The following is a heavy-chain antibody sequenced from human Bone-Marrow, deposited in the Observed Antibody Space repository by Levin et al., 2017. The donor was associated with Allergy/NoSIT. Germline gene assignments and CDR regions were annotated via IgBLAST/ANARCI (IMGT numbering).Heavy chain of an antibody. Sequence: GGSLRLSCAASGFNFSSYWMHWVRQAPGKGLVWVSRINRDGTSTVYADAVKGRFTISRDNADNTLYLQMSSLRADDTAVYFCARDPGLFCTSTNCPRSNWFDPWGQGTLVTVSS. J-gene: IGHJ5*02. CDR2: INRDGTST. CDR1: GFNFSSYW. CDR3: ARDPGLFCTSTNCPRSNWFDP. D-gene: IGHD2-2*01. V-gene: IGHV3-74*01.